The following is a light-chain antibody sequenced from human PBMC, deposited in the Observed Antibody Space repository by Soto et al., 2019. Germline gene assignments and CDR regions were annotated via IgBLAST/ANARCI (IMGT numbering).Light chain of an antibody. V-gene: IGKV1-5*03. J-gene: IGKJ1*01. CDR3: QQYSAYWT. Sequence: DIQMAQSPSTLSASVGDRVTISCRASQSINAWLAWYQQKQGKAPKLLIHTASPLEDGVPSRFSGSGSGTEFTLTISSLQPDDFATYYCQQYSAYWTFGQGTKVEI. CDR2: TAS. CDR1: QSINAW.